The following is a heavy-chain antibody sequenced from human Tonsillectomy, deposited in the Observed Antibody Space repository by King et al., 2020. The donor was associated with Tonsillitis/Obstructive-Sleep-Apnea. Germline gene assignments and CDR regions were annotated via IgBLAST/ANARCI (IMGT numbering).Heavy chain of an antibody. J-gene: IGHJ4*02. CDR3: ARGGAAVVSGVDY. D-gene: IGHD4-23*01. CDR2: ISSSSSYI. Sequence: VQLVESGGGLVKPGGSLRLSCAASGFTFRSYSMNWVRHAPGRGLEWVSSISSSSSYIYYADSVKGRFTISRGNAKNSLYLQMDSLRAEDTAVYYCARGGAAVVSGVDYWGQGALVTVSS. V-gene: IGHV3-21*01. CDR1: GFTFRSYS.